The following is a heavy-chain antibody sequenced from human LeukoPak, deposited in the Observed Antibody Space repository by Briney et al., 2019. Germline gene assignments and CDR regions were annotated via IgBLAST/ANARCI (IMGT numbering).Heavy chain of an antibody. Sequence: SETLSLTCTVSGGSISSYYWSWIRQPPGKGLEWIGYIYYSGSTYYNPSLKSRVTISVDTSKNQFFLKLSSVTAADTAVYYCARHYDSSGPPFDYWGQGTLVTVSS. V-gene: IGHV4-59*08. CDR2: IYYSGST. CDR1: GGSISSYY. J-gene: IGHJ4*02. CDR3: ARHYDSSGPPFDY. D-gene: IGHD3-22*01.